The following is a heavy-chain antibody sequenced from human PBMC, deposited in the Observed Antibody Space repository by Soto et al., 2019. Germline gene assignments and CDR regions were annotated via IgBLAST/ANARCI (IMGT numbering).Heavy chain of an antibody. CDR3: ARDLDGPGNYYTHS. J-gene: IGHJ5*01. V-gene: IGHV1-18*01. D-gene: IGHD3-10*01. CDR2: ISPYNRNT. CDR1: GYPFSSIG. Sequence: ASVKVSCKASGYPFSSIGISWVRQAPGQGLEWMGWISPYNRNTYYAQRLQGRVTMTTHTSTSTAYMELRSLGSDDTAVYFCARDLDGPGNYYTHSGGQGPWAPVPA.